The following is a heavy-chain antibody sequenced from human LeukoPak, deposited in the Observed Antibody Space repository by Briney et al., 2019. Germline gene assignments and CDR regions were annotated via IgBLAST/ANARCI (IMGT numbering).Heavy chain of an antibody. V-gene: IGHV3-49*04. Sequence: GGSLRLSCTASGFTFGDYAMSWVRQAPGKGLEWVGFIRSKAYGGATDYAASVKGRFTISRDDSKSIAYLQMNSLRAEDTAVYYCAKDGLSYSSGWYGYWGQGTLVTVSS. CDR2: IRSKAYGGAT. CDR1: GFTFGDYA. CDR3: AKDGLSYSSGWYGY. D-gene: IGHD6-19*01. J-gene: IGHJ4*02.